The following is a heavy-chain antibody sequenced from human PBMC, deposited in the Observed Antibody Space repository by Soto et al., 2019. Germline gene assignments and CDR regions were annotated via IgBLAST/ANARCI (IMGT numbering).Heavy chain of an antibody. D-gene: IGHD2-15*01. CDR1: GGTFSSYA. J-gene: IGHJ6*02. Sequence: QVQLVQSGAEVKKPGSSVKVSCKAPGGTFSSYAISWVRQAPGQGLEWMGGIIPIFGTAKYAQKFQGRDKITADEATSTGYMELSSPRSEDTAVYYCARSQGGSSSLDIYYYYYYGMDVWGQGTTVTVSS. CDR2: IIPIFGTA. CDR3: ARSQGGSSSLDIYYYYYYGMDV. V-gene: IGHV1-69*01.